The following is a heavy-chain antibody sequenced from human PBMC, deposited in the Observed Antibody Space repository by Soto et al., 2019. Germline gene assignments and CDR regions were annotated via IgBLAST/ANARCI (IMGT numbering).Heavy chain of an antibody. V-gene: IGHV3-30*03. CDR3: ARDFDYNSLDY. CDR1: GFTFSSYG. J-gene: IGHJ4*02. CDR2: ISYDGSNK. Sequence: PGGSLRLSCAASGFTFSSYGMHWVRQAPGKGLEWVAVISYDGSNKYYADSVKGRFTISRDNSKNTLYLQMNSLRAEDTAVYYCARDFDYNSLDYWSQGTLVTVSS. D-gene: IGHD4-4*01.